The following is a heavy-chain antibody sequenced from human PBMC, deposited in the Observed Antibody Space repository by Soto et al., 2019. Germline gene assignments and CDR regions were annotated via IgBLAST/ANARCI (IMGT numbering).Heavy chain of an antibody. J-gene: IGHJ2*01. CDR3: ARSPFLQGQWLVLGRYFDL. CDR1: GFTFSSYA. D-gene: IGHD6-19*01. Sequence: EVQLLESGGGLVQPGGSLRLSCAASGFTFSSYAMSWVRQAPGKGLEWVSAISGSGDSTYYADSVKGRFTISRDNSKNTLYLQMNSLRAEDTAVYYCARSPFLQGQWLVLGRYFDLWGRGTLVTVSS. CDR2: ISGSGDST. V-gene: IGHV3-23*01.